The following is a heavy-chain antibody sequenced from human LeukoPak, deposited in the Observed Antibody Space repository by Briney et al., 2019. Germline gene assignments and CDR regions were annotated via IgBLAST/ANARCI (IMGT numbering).Heavy chain of an antibody. D-gene: IGHD6-19*01. Sequence: ASVKVSCKASGYTFTDYNINWVRQATGQGLEWMGRMHPKSGNTNYAQKFQGRVSMTRNTSISTAYMELSSLKSDDTAVYYCARVARTVTGTDRDDWGQGTLVTVSS. J-gene: IGHJ4*02. CDR1: GYTFTDYN. CDR2: MHPKSGNT. CDR3: ARVARTVTGTDRDD. V-gene: IGHV1-8*01.